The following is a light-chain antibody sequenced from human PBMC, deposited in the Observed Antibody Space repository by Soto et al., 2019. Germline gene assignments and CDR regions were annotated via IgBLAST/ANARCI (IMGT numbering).Light chain of an antibody. CDR1: QSVLYSSNNKNY. CDR2: WAS. CDR3: QQYYSTPLA. V-gene: IGKV4-1*01. J-gene: IGKJ1*01. Sequence: DIVMTQSPDSLAVSLREWATINCKSSQSVLYSSNNKNYLAWYQQKPRQPPKLLIYWASTRESGVPARFSGSGSGTDFTLTISSLQAEDVAVYYCQQYYSTPLAFGQGTKVEIK.